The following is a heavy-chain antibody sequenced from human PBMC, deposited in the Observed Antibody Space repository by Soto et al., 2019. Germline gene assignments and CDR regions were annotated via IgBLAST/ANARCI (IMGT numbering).Heavy chain of an antibody. Sequence: QVQLVQSGAEVKKPGSSVKVSCKASGGTFSSYAISWVRQAPGQGLEWMGGIIPIFGTANYAQKFQGRVTITADKSTSTAYMELSSLRSEDTAVYYCARRVYSSSSRGPGGMDVWGQGTTVTVSS. J-gene: IGHJ6*02. CDR3: ARRVYSSSSRGPGGMDV. CDR1: GGTFSSYA. V-gene: IGHV1-69*06. D-gene: IGHD6-6*01. CDR2: IIPIFGTA.